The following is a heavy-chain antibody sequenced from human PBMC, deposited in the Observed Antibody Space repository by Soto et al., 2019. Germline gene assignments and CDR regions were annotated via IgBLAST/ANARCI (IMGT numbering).Heavy chain of an antibody. Sequence: GESLKISCKGSGYSFTSYWIGWVRQMPGKGLEWMGIIYPGDSDTRYSPSFQGQVTISADKSISTAYLQWSSLKASDTAMYYCARHNLQGSGSYYNLVDDYYYYGMDVWGQGTTVTISS. CDR2: IYPGDSDT. CDR1: GYSFTSYW. CDR3: ARHNLQGSGSYYNLVDDYYYYGMDV. J-gene: IGHJ6*02. D-gene: IGHD3-10*01. V-gene: IGHV5-51*01.